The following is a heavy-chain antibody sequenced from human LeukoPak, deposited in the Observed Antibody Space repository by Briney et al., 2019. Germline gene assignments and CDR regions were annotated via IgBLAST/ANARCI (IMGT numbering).Heavy chain of an antibody. CDR1: GFTFGDYA. CDR3: TSCSDSSGYSGIDY. J-gene: IGHJ4*02. V-gene: IGHV3-49*04. CDR2: IRSKAYGGTT. D-gene: IGHD3-22*01. Sequence: GGSLRLSCTASGFTFGDYAMSWVRQAPGKGLEGVGFIRSKAYGGTTEYAASVKGRFTISRDDSKSIAYLQMNSLKTEDTAVYYCTSCSDSSGYSGIDYWGQGTLVTVSS.